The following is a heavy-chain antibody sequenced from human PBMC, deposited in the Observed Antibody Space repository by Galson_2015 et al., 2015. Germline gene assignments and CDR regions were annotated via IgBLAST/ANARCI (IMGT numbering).Heavy chain of an antibody. V-gene: IGHV4-59*01. J-gene: IGHJ4*02. CDR1: GGSISNYY. CDR3: ARETRNSGWFED. D-gene: IGHD6-19*01. Sequence: ETLSLTCTVSGGSISNYYWSWIRQPPGKGLEWIGFIHYSGSTDYNASLKSRVTISVDTSTNQFSLKLGSMTAADTAVYYCARETRNSGWFEDWGQGTLVTVSS. CDR2: IHYSGST.